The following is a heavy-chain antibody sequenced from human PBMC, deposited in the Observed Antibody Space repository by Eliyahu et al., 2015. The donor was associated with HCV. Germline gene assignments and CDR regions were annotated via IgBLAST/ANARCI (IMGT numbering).Heavy chain of an antibody. CDR2: IYPGDSET. J-gene: IGHJ3*02. CDR1: GNIFTDYW. D-gene: IGHD4-11*01. V-gene: IGHV5-51*03. Sequence: EVQLVQSGAEMKKPGESLKISCKGSGNIFTDYWIGWVRQMPGKGLECMGIIYPGDSETRYSPSFQGQVTISADKSISTAYLQWSSLKASDTAIYYCASLATLTDGFDMWGKGTLVTVSS. CDR3: ASLATLTDGFDM.